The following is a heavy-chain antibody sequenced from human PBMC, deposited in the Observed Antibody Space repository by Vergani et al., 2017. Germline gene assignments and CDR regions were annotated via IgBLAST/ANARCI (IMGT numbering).Heavy chain of an antibody. Sequence: QVQLQESGPGLVKPSGTLSLTCAVSGGSTSSSNLWSWVRQPPGKGLEWIGEIYHNGSTNYHPALNRRVTISVHKSKNQFSRKLSSVTAADTAVYYCARGPTIFGVVKKQRYYYYYMDVWGKGTTVTVSS. CDR1: GGSTSSSNL. D-gene: IGHD3-3*01. CDR3: ARGPTIFGVVKKQRYYYYYMDV. V-gene: IGHV4-4*02. J-gene: IGHJ6*03. CDR2: IYHNGST.